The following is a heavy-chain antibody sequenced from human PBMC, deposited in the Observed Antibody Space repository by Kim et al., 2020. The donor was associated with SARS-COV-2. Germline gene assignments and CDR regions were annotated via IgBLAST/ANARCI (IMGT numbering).Heavy chain of an antibody. J-gene: IGHJ6*03. CDR2: ISYDGGSK. D-gene: IGHD3-16*01. CDR3: AKDLGGAGYDYYWYMDV. V-gene: IGHV3-30*18. Sequence: GGSLRLSCAASGFTFSTYGMHWVRQAPGKGLEWVALISYDGGSKYYADSVKGRFTISRDNSEKTLYLQMNSLRTEDTAVYYCAKDLGGAGYDYYWYMDV. CDR1: GFTFSTYG.